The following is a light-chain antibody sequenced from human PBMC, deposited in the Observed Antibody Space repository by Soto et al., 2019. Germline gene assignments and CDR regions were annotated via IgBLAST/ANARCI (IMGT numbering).Light chain of an antibody. Sequence: EIGLTQSPGTLSLSPGARATLSSRASQSVSSSHVAWYQQKPGQAPRLLIYGASSRATGIPDRFSGSGSGTDFALTICRLEPEDFAIDYCQQYDSSLYTFGQGTNLEIK. J-gene: IGKJ2*01. V-gene: IGKV3-20*01. CDR3: QQYDSSLYT. CDR1: QSVSSSH. CDR2: GAS.